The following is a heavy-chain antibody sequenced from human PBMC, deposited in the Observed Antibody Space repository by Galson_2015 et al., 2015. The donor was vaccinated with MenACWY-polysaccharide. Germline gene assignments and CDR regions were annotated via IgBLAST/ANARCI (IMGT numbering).Heavy chain of an antibody. V-gene: IGHV3-23*01. CDR1: GFTFGNYG. CDR2: MSRSGTT. D-gene: IGHD2-15*01. J-gene: IGHJ4*02. CDR3: AREGFCSDGPCYFYDY. Sequence: SLRLSCAASGFTFGNYGMAWVRQAPGKGLDWVSAMSRSGTTYYAASAKGRFTISRDNSKNTLYLQMNSLRVEDTAVYYCAREGFCSDGPCYFYDYWGQGTLVTVSS.